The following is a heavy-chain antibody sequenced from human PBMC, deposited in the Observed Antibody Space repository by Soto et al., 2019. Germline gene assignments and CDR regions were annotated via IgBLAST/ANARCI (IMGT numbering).Heavy chain of an antibody. CDR3: ARVGGAPLGAFDI. CDR1: GASIRSYY. D-gene: IGHD1-26*01. CDR2: MFYPGST. J-gene: IGHJ3*02. Sequence: SETLSLTCTVSGASIRSYYWSWIRQPPGKGLEWIGHMFYPGSTKYNPSLTSRVTVSIDTSKNQFSLSLNSVTAADTAVYYCARVGGAPLGAFDIWGQGTMVTVSS. V-gene: IGHV4-59*01.